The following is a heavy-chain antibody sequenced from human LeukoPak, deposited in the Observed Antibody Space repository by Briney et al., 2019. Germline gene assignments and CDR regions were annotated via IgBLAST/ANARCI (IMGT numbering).Heavy chain of an antibody. CDR3: ARGWSVVVPAAISDY. D-gene: IGHD2-2*01. CDR1: GYTFTGYY. V-gene: IGHV1-46*01. Sequence: ASVKVSCKASGYTFTGYYMHWVRQAPGQGLEWMGIINPSGGSTSYAQKFQGRVTMTRNTSISTAYMELSSLRSEDTAVYYCARGWSVVVPAAISDYWGQGTLVTVSS. CDR2: INPSGGST. J-gene: IGHJ4*02.